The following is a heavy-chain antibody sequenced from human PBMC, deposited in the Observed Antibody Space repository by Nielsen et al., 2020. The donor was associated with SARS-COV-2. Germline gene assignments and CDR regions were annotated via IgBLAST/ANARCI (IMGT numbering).Heavy chain of an antibody. D-gene: IGHD5-18*01. Sequence: SETLSLTCAVSGGSISSNNWWSWVRQPPGKGLEWIGEINHSGSTNYNPSLKSRVTISVDTSKNQFSLKLSSVTAADTAVYYCARGGGYSYGALDYWGQGTLVTVSS. CDR1: GGSISSNNW. V-gene: IGHV4-4*02. J-gene: IGHJ4*02. CDR3: ARGGGYSYGALDY. CDR2: INHSGST.